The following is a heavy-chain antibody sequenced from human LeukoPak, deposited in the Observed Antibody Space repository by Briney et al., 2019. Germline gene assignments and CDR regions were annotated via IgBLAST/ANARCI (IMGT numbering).Heavy chain of an antibody. V-gene: IGHV3-20*04. CDR3: ARDTHYYGSGSPAFDI. CDR2: INWNGGST. CDR1: GFTFDDYG. D-gene: IGHD3-10*01. Sequence: PGGSLRLSCAASGFTFDDYGMSWVRQAPGKGLEWVSSINWNGGSTGYADSVKGRFTVSRDNAKNSLYLQMNSLRAEDTALYYCARDTHYYGSGSPAFDIWGQGTMVTVSS. J-gene: IGHJ3*02.